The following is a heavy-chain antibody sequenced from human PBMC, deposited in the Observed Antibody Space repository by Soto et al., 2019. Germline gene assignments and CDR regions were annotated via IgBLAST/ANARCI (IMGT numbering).Heavy chain of an antibody. CDR2: ISWSSGNI. CDR3: AKSHIVATLSPANFDY. V-gene: IGHV3-9*01. CDR1: GSPFADYA. Sequence: EVQLLESGGGLVQPGRSRRLSFAAPGSPFADYAMPGVPQFPGKGLEWFSGISWSSGNIGYVDSVKGRFTISRDNAKNSLYLQMNSLRPEDTAFYYCAKSHIVATLSPANFDYWGQGILVTVSS. D-gene: IGHD5-12*01. J-gene: IGHJ4*02.